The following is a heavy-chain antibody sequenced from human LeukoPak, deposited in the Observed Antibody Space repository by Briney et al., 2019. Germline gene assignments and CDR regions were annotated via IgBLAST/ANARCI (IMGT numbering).Heavy chain of an antibody. V-gene: IGHV3-23*01. CDR1: GFTFTKCG. CDR2: LSASGGST. Sequence: GGALRLSCAASGFTFTKCGMSWVRQAPGKGLEWVSVLSASGGSTYYADSVKGRFTISRDNSKNTLYLQMKSLRAEDTAVYYCAKTRGGGYKDSFDYWGQGTLVTVSS. J-gene: IGHJ4*02. D-gene: IGHD5-24*01. CDR3: AKTRGGGYKDSFDY.